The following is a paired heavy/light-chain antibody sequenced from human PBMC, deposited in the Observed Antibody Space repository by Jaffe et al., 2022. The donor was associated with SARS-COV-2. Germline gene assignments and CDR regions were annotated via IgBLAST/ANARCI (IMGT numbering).Light chain of an antibody. V-gene: IGKV2-30*01. J-gene: IGKJ1*01. Sequence: DVVMTQSPLSLPVTLGQPASISCRSSQSLVYSDGNTYLNWFHQRPGQSPRRLIYKLSKRDSGVPDRFSGSGSGTDFTLKISRVEAEDVGVYYCMQNTHWPWTFGQGTTVEIK. CDR3: MQNTHWPWT. CDR1: QSLVYSDGNTY. CDR2: KLS.
Heavy chain of an antibody. Sequence: QVQLVESGGGVVQQGGSLRLSCAASGFIFNTYAMHWVRQAPGKGFEWVGVVTYDGSNKFYSDSVKGRFTISRDDSRDTLYLQMNSLRAEDTAVYYCARDLYADSAALWGQGTLVTVSA. J-gene: IGHJ4*02. V-gene: IGHV3-30-3*01. D-gene: IGHD4-17*01. CDR2: VTYDGSNK. CDR3: ARDLYADSAAL. CDR1: GFIFNTYA.